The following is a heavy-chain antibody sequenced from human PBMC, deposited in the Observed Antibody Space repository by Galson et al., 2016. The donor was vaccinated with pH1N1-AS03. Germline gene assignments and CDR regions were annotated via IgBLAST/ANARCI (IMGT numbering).Heavy chain of an antibody. CDR3: ARDFHISNV. V-gene: IGHV1-2*02. Sequence: SVKVSCKASGYTFSDYYMHWVRQAPGQGLEWMGWINPSSGGTKSGQKFQGRVTMTTDTSISTAYMEVTGLRGDDTAVYYCARDFHISNVWGQGTLVTVSS. D-gene: IGHD2-21*01. CDR1: GYTFSDYY. CDR2: INPSSGGT. J-gene: IGHJ4*01.